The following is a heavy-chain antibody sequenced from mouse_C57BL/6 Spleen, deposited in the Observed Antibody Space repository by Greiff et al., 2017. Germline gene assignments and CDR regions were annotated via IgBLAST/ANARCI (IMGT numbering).Heavy chain of an antibody. CDR3: ARRDYGSPY. D-gene: IGHD1-1*01. V-gene: IGHV1-55*01. J-gene: IGHJ2*01. CDR1: GYTFTSYW. CDR2: IYPGSGST. Sequence: VKLMESGAELVKPGASVKMSCKASGYTFTSYWITWVKQRPGQGLEWIGDIYPGSGSTNYNEKFKSKATLTVDTSSSTAYMQLSSLTTEDSAVYYCARRDYGSPYWCQGTTRTVSS.